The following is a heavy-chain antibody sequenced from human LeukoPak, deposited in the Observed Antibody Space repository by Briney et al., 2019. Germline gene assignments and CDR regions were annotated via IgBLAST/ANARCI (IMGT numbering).Heavy chain of an antibody. D-gene: IGHD6-13*01. J-gene: IGHJ4*02. CDR1: GGSFSGYY. V-gene: IGHV4-34*01. Sequence: PSETLSLTCAVYGGSFSGYYWSWIRQHPGKGLEWIGEINHSGSTNYNPSLKSRVTISVDTSKNQFSLKLSSVTAADTAVYYCARGRGAFGSSSWYRDTWEGRYFDYWGQGTLVTVSS. CDR2: INHSGST. CDR3: ARGRGAFGSSSWYRDTWEGRYFDY.